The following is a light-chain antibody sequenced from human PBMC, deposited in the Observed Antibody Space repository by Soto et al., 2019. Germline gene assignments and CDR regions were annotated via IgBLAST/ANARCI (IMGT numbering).Light chain of an antibody. CDR1: SSNIGADYD. V-gene: IGLV1-40*01. Sequence: QSALTQPPSVSGAPGQRVTISCTGSSSNIGADYDVHWYPQLPGTAPKLLIYANTNRPSGVPGRFSGSKSGTSASLAITGLQAEDEADYYCQSYDSSLSGYVFGTGTKVTVL. J-gene: IGLJ1*01. CDR2: ANT. CDR3: QSYDSSLSGYV.